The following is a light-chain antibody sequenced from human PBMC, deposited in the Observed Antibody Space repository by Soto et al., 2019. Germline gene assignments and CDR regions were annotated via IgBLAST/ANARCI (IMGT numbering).Light chain of an antibody. CDR3: QQYNIWPLWT. J-gene: IGKJ1*01. CDR2: AAS. CDR1: ESVTSS. Sequence: ELVMTQSPATLSVSPGDRATLSCRASESVTSSLAWYQPKPGQPPRLLIYAASTRATDGPARFSGGGSETEFTLTISSLQSEDFAVYFCQQYNIWPLWTFGQGTKVDIK. V-gene: IGKV3-15*01.